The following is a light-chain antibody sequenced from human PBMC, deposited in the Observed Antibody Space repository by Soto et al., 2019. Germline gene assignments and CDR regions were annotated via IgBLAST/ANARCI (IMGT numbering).Light chain of an antibody. CDR3: QQLDSYLSFT. J-gene: IGKJ4*01. CDR1: QDVSHF. V-gene: IGKV1-9*01. Sequence: DIQLTQSPSFLFASVGDRVTITCRASQDVSHFLAWYQQKAGKAPKLLMFAASTLQSGVPARFRGSGSGTEFTLTITSLQPEDYATYYCQQLDSYLSFTFGGGTKVEIK. CDR2: AAS.